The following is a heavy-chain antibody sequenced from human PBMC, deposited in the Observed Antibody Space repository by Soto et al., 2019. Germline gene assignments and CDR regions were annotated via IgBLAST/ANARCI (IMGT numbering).Heavy chain of an antibody. D-gene: IGHD5-12*01. CDR3: VRGRSYSVYDF. Sequence: PSGTLSLTCTVSGGSISGHSWIWIRQAAGRGLEWIGHIYPSGSTSYNPSLRSRVTMSLDTSNNQIFLNLTSVTAADTAVFYCVRGRSYSVYDFWGPGTLVTVSS. CDR1: GGSISGHS. J-gene: IGHJ4*02. CDR2: IYPSGST. V-gene: IGHV4-4*07.